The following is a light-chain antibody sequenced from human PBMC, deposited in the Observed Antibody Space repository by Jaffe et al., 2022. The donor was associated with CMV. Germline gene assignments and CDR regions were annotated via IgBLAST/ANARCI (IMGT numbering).Light chain of an antibody. CDR3: STWDDSLSGWV. V-gene: IGLV1-47*01. CDR1: NSNIGSNY. CDR2: RTY. J-gene: IGLJ3*02. Sequence: QSVLTQPPSASGTPGQRVTISCSGRNSNIGSNYVYWYQQFPGTAPKLLIQRTYQRPSGVPERFSGSRSGTSASLAISGLRSEDEADYYCSTWDDSLSGWVFGGGTKLTVL.